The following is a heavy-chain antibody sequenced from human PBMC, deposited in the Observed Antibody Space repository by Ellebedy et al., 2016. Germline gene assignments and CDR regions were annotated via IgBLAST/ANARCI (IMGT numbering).Heavy chain of an antibody. CDR1: GFTFSSYA. V-gene: IGHV3-30-3*01. CDR3: AKEGYDILTGYYSYYFDY. D-gene: IGHD3-9*01. Sequence: GESLKISXAASGFTFSSYAMHWVRQAPGKGLEWVAVISYDGSNKYYADSVKGRFTISRDNSKNTLYLQMNSLRAEDTAVYYCAKEGYDILTGYYSYYFDYWGQGSLVTVSS. CDR2: ISYDGSNK. J-gene: IGHJ4*02.